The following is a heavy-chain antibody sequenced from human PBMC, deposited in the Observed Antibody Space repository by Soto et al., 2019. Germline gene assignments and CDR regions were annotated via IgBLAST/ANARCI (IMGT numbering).Heavy chain of an antibody. CDR2: ISGSGSP. CDR3: SREVQPVFRREYDY. CDR1: GFTFISHT. J-gene: IGHJ4*02. V-gene: IGHV3-21*04. Sequence: EVQLVESGGGLVKPGGSLRLSCAVSGFTFISHTLNWVSQAPGKGLEWVSSISGSGSPYYADSVKGRFTISRDNAQNSLYLQMISLRAEDTAVYYCSREVQPVFRREYDYWGQGTLVTVSS.